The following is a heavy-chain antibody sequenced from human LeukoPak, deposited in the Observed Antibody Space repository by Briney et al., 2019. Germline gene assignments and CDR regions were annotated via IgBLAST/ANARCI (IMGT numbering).Heavy chain of an antibody. Sequence: GGSLRLSCAASGFSFSAYALTWVRQAPGKELEWVSSISGRDDRTYYADSAKGRFTISRDNSKNTLYLQMNSLRAEDTALYYCAKVAYDSYGLYYHDYFDYWGQGTLVTVSS. J-gene: IGHJ4*02. CDR3: AKVAYDSYGLYYHDYFDY. CDR2: ISGRDDRT. V-gene: IGHV3-23*01. CDR1: GFSFSAYA. D-gene: IGHD3-22*01.